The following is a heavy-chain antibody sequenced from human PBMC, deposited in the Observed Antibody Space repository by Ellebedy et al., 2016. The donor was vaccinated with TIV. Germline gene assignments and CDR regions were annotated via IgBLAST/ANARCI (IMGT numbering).Heavy chain of an antibody. J-gene: IGHJ4*02. D-gene: IGHD6-19*01. V-gene: IGHV6-1*01. CDR3: ARYNSGWKIFDY. CDR1: GDRVSSNSPT. CDR2: TYYRSKWYY. Sequence: SQTLSLTCAISGDRVSSNSPTWNWIRQSPSRGLEWLGRTYYRSKWYYEYAVSVYSLITINPDTSKNQFSLQLNSVTPEDTAVYYCARYNSGWKIFDYWGQGTLVTVSS.